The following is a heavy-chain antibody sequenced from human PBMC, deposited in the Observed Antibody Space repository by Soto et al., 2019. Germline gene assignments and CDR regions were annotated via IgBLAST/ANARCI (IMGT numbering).Heavy chain of an antibody. CDR1: GGSISSSSYY. CDR3: ARVGGDIVVVPAAGEYFDY. Sequence: SETLSLTCTVSGGSISSSSYYWGWIRQPPGKGLEWVGIIYYSGSTYYNLSLKSRVTISVDTSKNQFSLKLSSVTAADTAVYYCARVGGDIVVVPAAGEYFDYWGQGTLVTVSS. J-gene: IGHJ4*02. CDR2: IYYSGST. D-gene: IGHD2-2*01. V-gene: IGHV4-39*01.